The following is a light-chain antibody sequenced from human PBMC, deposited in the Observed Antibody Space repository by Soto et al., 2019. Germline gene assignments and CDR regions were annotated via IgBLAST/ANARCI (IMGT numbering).Light chain of an antibody. CDR2: DDD. V-gene: IGLV1-51*01. Sequence: QSVMTQPHSVSAAPGQRVTISCSGRSSNIGGNSVSWYQQLPGTAPKLLIYDDDKRPSGIPDRFSGSKSGTSATLSITGFQSGDEADHYCGSWDSSLSAYVFGTGTKVTVL. J-gene: IGLJ1*01. CDR3: GSWDSSLSAYV. CDR1: SSNIGGNS.